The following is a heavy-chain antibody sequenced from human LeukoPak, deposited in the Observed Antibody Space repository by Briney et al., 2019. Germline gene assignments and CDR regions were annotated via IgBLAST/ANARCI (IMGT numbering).Heavy chain of an antibody. CDR3: AKDPGNFVEAGWFDP. Sequence: GRSLRLSCAASGFTFSSYAMSWVRQAPGKGLEWVSAISGSGGSTYYADSVKGRFTISRDNSKNTLYLQMNSLRAEDTAVYYCAKDPGNFVEAGWFDPWGQGTLVTVSS. D-gene: IGHD3-9*01. J-gene: IGHJ5*02. CDR1: GFTFSSYA. CDR2: ISGSGGST. V-gene: IGHV3-23*01.